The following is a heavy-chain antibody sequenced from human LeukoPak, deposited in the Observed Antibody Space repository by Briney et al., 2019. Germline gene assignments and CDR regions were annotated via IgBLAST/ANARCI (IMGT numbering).Heavy chain of an antibody. Sequence: GGSLRLSCAASGFTFSSYGMHWVRQAPGKGLEWVAFIRYDGSNKYYADSVKGRFTISRDNSKNTLYLQMNSLRAEDTAVYYCAKDRGEGYYDILTGYSFDYWGQGTLVTVSS. V-gene: IGHV3-30*02. CDR3: AKDRGEGYYDILTGYSFDY. D-gene: IGHD3-9*01. CDR1: GFTFSSYG. CDR2: IRYDGSNK. J-gene: IGHJ4*02.